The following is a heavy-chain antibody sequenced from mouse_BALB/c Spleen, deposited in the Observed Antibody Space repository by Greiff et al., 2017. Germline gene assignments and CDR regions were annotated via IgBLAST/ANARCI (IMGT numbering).Heavy chain of an antibody. CDR3: ARMDYRYDGYFDV. CDR2: IWGGGST. Sequence: VKLVESGPGLVAPSQSLSITCTVSGFSLSRYSVHWVRQPPGKGLEWLGMIWGGGSTDYNSALKSRLSISKDNSKSQVFLKMNSLQTDDTAMYYCARMDYRYDGYFDVWGAGTTVTVSS. J-gene: IGHJ1*01. CDR1: GFSLSRYS. D-gene: IGHD2-14*01. V-gene: IGHV2-6-4*01.